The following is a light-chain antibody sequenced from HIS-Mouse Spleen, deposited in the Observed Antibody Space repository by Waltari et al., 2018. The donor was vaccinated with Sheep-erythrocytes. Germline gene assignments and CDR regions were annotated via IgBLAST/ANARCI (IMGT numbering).Light chain of an antibody. J-gene: IGLJ1*01. CDR1: KWGDKY. CDR3: QAWDSSTYV. Sequence: SYELTQPPSVSVSPGQTASIPCSGDKWGDKYACWYQQKPGQSPVLVIYQDSKRPSGIPERFSGSNSGNTATLTISGTQAMDEADYYCQAWDSSTYVFGTGTKVTVL. V-gene: IGLV3-1*01. CDR2: QDS.